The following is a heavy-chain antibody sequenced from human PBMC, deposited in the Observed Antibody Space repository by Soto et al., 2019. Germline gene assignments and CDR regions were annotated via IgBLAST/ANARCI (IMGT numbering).Heavy chain of an antibody. V-gene: IGHV3-11*01. CDR1: GFTFSDYY. CDR3: ARGYCSSTSCYPNDY. CDR2: ISSSGSTI. D-gene: IGHD2-2*01. Sequence: GGSLRLSCAASGFTFSDYYMSWIRQAPGKGLEWVSYISSSGSTIYYADSAKGRFTISRDNAKNSLYLQMNSLRAEDTAVYYCARGYCSSTSCYPNDYWGQGTLVTVSS. J-gene: IGHJ4*02.